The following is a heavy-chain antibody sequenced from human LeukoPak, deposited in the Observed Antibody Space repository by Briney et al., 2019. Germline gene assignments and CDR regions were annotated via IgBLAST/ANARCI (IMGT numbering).Heavy chain of an antibody. D-gene: IGHD2-15*01. Sequence: PSETLSLTCTVSGGSISSSSYYWGWIRQPPGKGLEWIGSIYYSGSTYYNPSLKSRVTISVDTSKNQFSLKLSSVTAADTAVYYCATIVVVAATAFDYWGQGTLVTVSS. CDR2: IYYSGST. CDR3: ATIVVVAATAFDY. V-gene: IGHV4-39*01. CDR1: GGSISSSSYY. J-gene: IGHJ4*02.